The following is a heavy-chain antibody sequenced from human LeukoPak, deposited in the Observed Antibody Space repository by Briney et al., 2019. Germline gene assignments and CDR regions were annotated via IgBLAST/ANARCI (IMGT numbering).Heavy chain of an antibody. CDR1: GFTFSSYG. D-gene: IGHD3-22*01. Sequence: GGSLRLSCAASGFTFSSYGMHWVRQAPRKGLEWVSAISGSGGSTYYADSVKGRFTISRDNSKNTLYLQMNSLRAEDTAVYYCAKRATYYFDSSGYYHFDYWGQGTLVTVSS. V-gene: IGHV3-23*01. CDR3: AKRATYYFDSSGYYHFDY. CDR2: ISGSGGST. J-gene: IGHJ4*02.